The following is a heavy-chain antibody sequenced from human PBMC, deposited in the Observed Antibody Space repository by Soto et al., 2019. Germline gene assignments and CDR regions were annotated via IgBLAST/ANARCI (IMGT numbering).Heavy chain of an antibody. CDR3: ARHCSAMGV. CDR2: IYSDNNT. J-gene: IGHJ6*02. V-gene: IGHV3-53*02. Sequence: EVQLVETGGDLIQPGGSLRLSCAASGFTVSSDSMTWVRQAPGKGLEWISIIYSDNNTDYADSVKGRFSISRDTSKNILYLQMNSLRAEDTAEYYCARHCSAMGVWGQGTMVTVSS. CDR1: GFTVSSDS.